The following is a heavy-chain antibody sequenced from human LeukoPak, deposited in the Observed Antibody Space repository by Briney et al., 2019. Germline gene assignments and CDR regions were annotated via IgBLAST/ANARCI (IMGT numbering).Heavy chain of an antibody. J-gene: IGHJ4*02. CDR2: ISSSSSTI. V-gene: IGHV3-48*02. D-gene: IGHD1-26*01. CDR1: GFTFSSCN. Sequence: PGGSLRLSCAASGFTFSSCNMNWVRQAPGKGLEWVSYISSSSSTISYADSVKGRFTISRDNAKNSLYLQMKSLRDEDTAVYYCARKGATLDYWGQGILVTVSS. CDR3: ARKGATLDY.